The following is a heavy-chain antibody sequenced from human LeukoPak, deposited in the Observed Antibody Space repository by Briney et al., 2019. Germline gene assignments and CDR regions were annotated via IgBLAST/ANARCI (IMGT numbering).Heavy chain of an antibody. CDR1: GFTFSSYG. D-gene: IGHD3-10*01. Sequence: GGSLRLSCAASGFTFSSYGMHWVRQAPGKGLEWVAFIRYDGSNKYYADSVKGRFTISRDNSRNTLYLQMNSLRAEDTAVYYCAKDATMVRGVADFIDYWGQGTLVTVSS. CDR3: AKDATMVRGVADFIDY. J-gene: IGHJ4*02. V-gene: IGHV3-30*02. CDR2: IRYDGSNK.